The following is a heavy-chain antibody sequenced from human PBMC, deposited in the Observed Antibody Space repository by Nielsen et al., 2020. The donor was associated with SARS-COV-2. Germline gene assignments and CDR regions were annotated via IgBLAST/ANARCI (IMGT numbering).Heavy chain of an antibody. J-gene: IGHJ3*02. Sequence: SETLSLTCTISGGSISSGGYYWSWIRQHPGKGLEWIGYIYYSGSTYYNPSLKSRVTISVDTSKNQFSLKLSSVTAADTAVYYCARAPITMIVVVNAFDIWGQGTMVTVSS. CDR1: GGSISSGGYY. V-gene: IGHV4-31*03. CDR2: IYYSGST. D-gene: IGHD3-22*01. CDR3: ARAPITMIVVVNAFDI.